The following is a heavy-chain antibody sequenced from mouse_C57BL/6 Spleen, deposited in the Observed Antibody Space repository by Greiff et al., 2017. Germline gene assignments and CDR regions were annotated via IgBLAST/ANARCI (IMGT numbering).Heavy chain of an antibody. Sequence: VQLQQSGPVLVKPGASVKMSCKASGYTFPDYYMNWVKQSHGKSLEWIGVINPYNGGTSYNQKFKGKATLTVDKSSSTAYMELNSLTSEDSAVYYCARSGGSSSHFDYWGQGTTLTVSS. D-gene: IGHD1-1*01. CDR1: GYTFPDYY. CDR2: INPYNGGT. V-gene: IGHV1-19*01. J-gene: IGHJ2*01. CDR3: ARSGGSSSHFDY.